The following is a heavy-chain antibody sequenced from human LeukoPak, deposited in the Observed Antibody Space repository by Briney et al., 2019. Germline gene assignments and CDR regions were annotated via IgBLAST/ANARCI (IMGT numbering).Heavy chain of an antibody. Sequence: ASVKVSCKAFGYTFTSNYMHWVRQAPGQGPEWMGVISPSGGSTTYAQKFQGRVTLTRDMSTSTDYLELSSLRSEDTAVYYCVRDYYDSSGYTIDYWWGQGTLVTVSS. CDR1: GYTFTSNY. J-gene: IGHJ4*02. CDR2: ISPSGGST. D-gene: IGHD3-22*01. V-gene: IGHV1-46*01. CDR3: VRDYYDSSGYTIDYW.